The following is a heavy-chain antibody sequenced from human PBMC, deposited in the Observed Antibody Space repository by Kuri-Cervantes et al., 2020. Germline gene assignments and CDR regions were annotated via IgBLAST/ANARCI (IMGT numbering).Heavy chain of an antibody. J-gene: IGHJ6*02. V-gene: IGHV3-9*01. CDR1: GFTFDDYA. CDR2: ISWNSGSI. CDR3: VKDLTAMATGGYYGMDV. Sequence: GGSLRLSCAASGFTFDDYAMHWVRQAPGKGLEWVSGISWNSGSIGYADSVKGRFTISRDNSKHTVHLQMNSLRVEDTAVYYCVKDLTAMATGGYYGMDVWGQGTTVTVSS. D-gene: IGHD5-18*01.